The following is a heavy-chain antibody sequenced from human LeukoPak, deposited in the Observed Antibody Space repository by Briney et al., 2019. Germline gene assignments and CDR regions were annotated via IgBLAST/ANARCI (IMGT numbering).Heavy chain of an antibody. CDR1: GFTFTSSA. Sequence: SVNVSCKASGFTFTSSAMQWVRQARGQRLEWIGWIVVGSGNTNYAQKFQERVTITRDMSTSTAYMELSSLRSEDTAVYYCATMPGFAYFDYWGQGTLVTVSS. V-gene: IGHV1-58*02. J-gene: IGHJ4*02. CDR3: ATMPGFAYFDY. D-gene: IGHD2-2*01. CDR2: IVVGSGNT.